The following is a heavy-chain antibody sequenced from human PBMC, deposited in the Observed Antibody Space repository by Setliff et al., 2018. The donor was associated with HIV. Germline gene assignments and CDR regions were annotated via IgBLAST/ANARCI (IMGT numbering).Heavy chain of an antibody. V-gene: IGHV3-48*01. CDR2: ISSNK. J-gene: IGHJ4*02. Sequence: PGGSLRLSCAASGFTFSAYSMNWVRQAPGKGLEWISYISSNKYYADSVKGRFTISRDNSRNTLYLQMTGLRADDTAVYYCATPPTFYYDDTGLGYFDYWGQGALVTVSS. D-gene: IGHD3-22*01. CDR1: GFTFSAYS. CDR3: ATPPTFYYDDTGLGYFDY.